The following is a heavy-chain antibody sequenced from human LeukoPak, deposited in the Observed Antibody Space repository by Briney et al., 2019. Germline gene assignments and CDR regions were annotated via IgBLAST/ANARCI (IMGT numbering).Heavy chain of an antibody. D-gene: IGHD3-22*01. CDR1: GGTFSSYA. J-gene: IGHJ4*02. CDR2: IIPIFGTA. CDR3: ARDNRKYYYDSSGYYY. Sequence: ASVKVSCKASGGTFSSYAISWVRQAPGQGLEWMGGIIPIFGTANYAQKFQGRVTITADESTSTAYMELSSLRSEDTAVYYCARDNRKYYYDSSGYYYWGQGTLVTVSS. V-gene: IGHV1-69*01.